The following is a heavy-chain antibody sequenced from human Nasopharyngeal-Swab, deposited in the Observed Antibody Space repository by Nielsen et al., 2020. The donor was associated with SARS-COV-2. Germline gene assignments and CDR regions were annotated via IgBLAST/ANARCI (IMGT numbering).Heavy chain of an antibody. Sequence: RQAPGKGLEWIGSIYYSGSTYYNPSLKSRVTISVDTSKNQFSLKLSSVTAADTAVYYCALDYYDSSGYSRPNDYWGQGTLGTVSS. V-gene: IGHV4-39*07. D-gene: IGHD3-22*01. CDR2: IYYSGST. J-gene: IGHJ4*02. CDR3: ALDYYDSSGYSRPNDY.